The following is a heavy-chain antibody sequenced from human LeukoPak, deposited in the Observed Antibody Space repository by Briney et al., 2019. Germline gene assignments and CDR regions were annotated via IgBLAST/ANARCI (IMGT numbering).Heavy chain of an antibody. V-gene: IGHV4-34*01. CDR3: ASRIAVSKFDY. CDR2: INHSGST. CDR1: GGSFNGYY. D-gene: IGHD6-19*01. Sequence: SETLSLTCAVYGGSFNGYYWSWIRQPPGKGLEWIGEINHSGSTNYNPSLKSRVTVSVDTSKNQFSLRLSSVTAADTAVYYCASRIAVSKFDYWGQGTLVTVSS. J-gene: IGHJ4*02.